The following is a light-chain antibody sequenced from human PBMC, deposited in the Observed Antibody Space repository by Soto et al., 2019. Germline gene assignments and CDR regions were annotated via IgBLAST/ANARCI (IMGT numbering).Light chain of an antibody. CDR1: QSVSSY. V-gene: IGKV3-11*01. Sequence: EVVLTQFPAILSLSPGERATLSCRASQSVSSYLAWYQQKPGQTPRLLIYDASNRATGIPARFSGSGSGTDFTLTISSLEPEDFAVYFCQQRGNWPPTFGPGTKVDI. CDR3: QQRGNWPPT. CDR2: DAS. J-gene: IGKJ3*01.